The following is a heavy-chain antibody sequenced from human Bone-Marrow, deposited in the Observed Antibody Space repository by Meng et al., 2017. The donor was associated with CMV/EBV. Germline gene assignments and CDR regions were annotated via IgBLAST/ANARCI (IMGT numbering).Heavy chain of an antibody. CDR1: GASVSSSSFY. CDR2: IRYSGSS. CDR3: ARTCNGAVCDPAGPDV. J-gene: IGHJ6*02. Sequence: GSLRLSCTVSGASVSSSSFYWGWVRQPPGKGLEWIGYIRYSGSSYYNPSLESRVTMSIDTSKNQFSLEMSSVTAADTAVYYCARTCNGAVCDPAGPDVWGQGTTVTVSS. V-gene: IGHV4-39*07. D-gene: IGHD2-8*02.